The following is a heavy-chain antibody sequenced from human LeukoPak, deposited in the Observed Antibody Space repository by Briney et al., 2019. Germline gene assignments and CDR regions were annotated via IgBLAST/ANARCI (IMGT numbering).Heavy chain of an antibody. V-gene: IGHV3-30*03. Sequence: GGSLRLSCAASGFIFSTYGMQWVRQAPGKGLEWVAVISYDGSNKHYTDSVKGRFTISRDNSKNTLYLQMNSLRAEDTAVYYCSAGLRGYFDYWGQGTLVTVFS. CDR1: GFIFSTYG. J-gene: IGHJ4*02. D-gene: IGHD2-21*02. CDR2: ISYDGSNK. CDR3: SAGLRGYFDY.